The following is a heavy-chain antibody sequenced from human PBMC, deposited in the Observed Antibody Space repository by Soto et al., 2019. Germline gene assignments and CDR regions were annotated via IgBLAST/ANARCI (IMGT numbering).Heavy chain of an antibody. CDR3: AREYPGYYDIVTGYQKTAPYYFDY. CDR1: GFTVSSNY. J-gene: IGHJ4*02. D-gene: IGHD3-9*01. V-gene: IGHV3-66*01. Sequence: GGSLRLSCAASGFTVSSNYMSWVRQAPGKGLEWVSGIYSGGSTYYADSVKGRFTITRDNSKTTLYLQMNSLRAEDTAVYYCAREYPGYYDIVTGYQKTAPYYFDYWGQGTLVTVSS. CDR2: IYSGGST.